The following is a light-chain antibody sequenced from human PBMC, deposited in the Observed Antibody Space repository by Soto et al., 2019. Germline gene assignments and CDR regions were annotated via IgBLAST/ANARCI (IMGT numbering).Light chain of an antibody. CDR1: QNIYGW. CDR2: TTS. Sequence: DIQMTQSPSSVSASVGDRVTITCRASQNIYGWLAWYQQKPGKAPNLLIHTTSILQSGVPSRFSGSGSETNFTITISSLQPEDFATYSCPRANDFPLAFGGGTKVEIK. V-gene: IGKV1-12*01. J-gene: IGKJ4*01. CDR3: PRANDFPLA.